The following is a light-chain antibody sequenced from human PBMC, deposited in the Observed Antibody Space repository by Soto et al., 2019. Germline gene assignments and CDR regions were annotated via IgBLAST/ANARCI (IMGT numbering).Light chain of an antibody. Sequence: DIQMTQSPSTLSASVGDRVTITCRASQTISNWLAWYQQKPGKAPKLLICDASSLESGVPSRFSGSGSGTEFTLTISTLQREDFATYYCQQYNTHSPTWTFGQGTKVDIK. CDR3: QQYNTHSPTWT. V-gene: IGKV1-5*01. CDR1: QTISNW. J-gene: IGKJ1*01. CDR2: DAS.